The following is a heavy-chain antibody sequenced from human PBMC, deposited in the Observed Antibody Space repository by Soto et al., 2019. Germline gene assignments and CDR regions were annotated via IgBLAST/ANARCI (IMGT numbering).Heavy chain of an antibody. CDR3: AREDQGYGSAD. J-gene: IGHJ4*02. CDR1: GGSFSDYY. D-gene: IGHD3-10*01. CDR2: INHSGST. V-gene: IGHV4-34*01. Sequence: QVQLQQWGAGLLRPSETLALTCVVYGGSFSDYYWSWIRQPPGEGLEWIGEINHSGSTNYNPSLKSRVTISVDTSKNPCALKLMSVTAADTAVYYCAREDQGYGSADWGQGTLVTVSS.